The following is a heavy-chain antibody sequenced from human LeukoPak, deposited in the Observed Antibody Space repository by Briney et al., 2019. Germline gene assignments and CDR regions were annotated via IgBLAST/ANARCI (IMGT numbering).Heavy chain of an antibody. CDR1: GFTFNSYS. Sequence: PGGSLRLSCAAPGFTFNSYSMHWVRQAPGKGLEWVAFIRYDGSNKYYADSVKGRFTISRDNSKNTLYLQMNSLRAEDTAVYYCAKDGVPSRYFGRNYFDYWGQGTLVTVSS. CDR2: IRYDGSNK. D-gene: IGHD2-8*01. J-gene: IGHJ4*02. V-gene: IGHV3-30*02. CDR3: AKDGVPSRYFGRNYFDY.